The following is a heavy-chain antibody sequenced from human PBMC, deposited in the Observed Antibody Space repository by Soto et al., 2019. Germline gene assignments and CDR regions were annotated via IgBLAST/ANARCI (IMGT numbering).Heavy chain of an antibody. V-gene: IGHV1-69*01. CDR2: IIPIFGTA. CDR3: ARADYYDSSGYYWGSLGPDY. CDR1: GGTFSSYA. D-gene: IGHD3-22*01. Sequence: QVQLVQSGAEVKKPGSSVKVSCKASGGTFSSYAISWVRQAPGQGLEWMGGIIPIFGTANYAQKFQGRVTITADESTSTAYMELSSLRSEDTAVYYCARADYYDSSGYYWGSLGPDYWGQGTLVTVSS. J-gene: IGHJ4*02.